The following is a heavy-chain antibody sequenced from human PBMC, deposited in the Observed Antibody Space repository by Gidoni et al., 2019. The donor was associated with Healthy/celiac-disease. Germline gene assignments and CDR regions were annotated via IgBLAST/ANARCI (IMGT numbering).Heavy chain of an antibody. CDR2: ISAYNGNT. CDR1: GYTFSSSG. V-gene: IGHV1-18*01. D-gene: IGHD4-4*01. CDR3: ARGDYSNYGGGNFDY. J-gene: IGHJ4*02. Sequence: QLQLVQSGAEVMKPGASVKVSCKASGYTFSSSGISWVRQAAGQGLEWMGWISAYNGNTNYAQKLQDRVTMTTDTSTSTAYMELRSLRSDDTAVYDCARGDYSNYGGGNFDYWGQGTLVTVSS.